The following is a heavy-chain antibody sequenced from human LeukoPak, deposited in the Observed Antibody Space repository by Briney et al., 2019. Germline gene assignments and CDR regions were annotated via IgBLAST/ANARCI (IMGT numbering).Heavy chain of an antibody. CDR2: IKQDGSEK. V-gene: IGHV3-7*04. J-gene: IGHJ5*02. CDR3: ARVREESITIFGVVITGSGWFDP. Sequence: GGSLRLSCAASGFTFSNYWMGWVRQAPGKGLEWVANIKQDGSEKYYVDSVKGRFTISRDNAKNSLYLQMNSLRAEDTAVYYCARVREESITIFGVVITGSGWFDPWGQGTLVTVSS. D-gene: IGHD3-3*01. CDR1: GFTFSNYW.